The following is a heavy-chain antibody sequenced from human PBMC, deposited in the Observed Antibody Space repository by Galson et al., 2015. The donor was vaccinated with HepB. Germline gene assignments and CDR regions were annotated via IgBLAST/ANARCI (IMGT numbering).Heavy chain of an antibody. CDR1: GGTFSSYA. D-gene: IGHD2-2*01. J-gene: IGHJ3*02. CDR2: IIPILGIA. CDR3: ARDLPFEVPAAPCAFDI. Sequence: SVKVSCKASGGTFSSYAISWVRQAPGQGLEWMGRIIPILGIANYAQKFQGRVTITADKSTSTAYMELSSLRSEDTAVYYCARDLPFEVPAAPCAFDIWGQGTMVTVSS. V-gene: IGHV1-69*04.